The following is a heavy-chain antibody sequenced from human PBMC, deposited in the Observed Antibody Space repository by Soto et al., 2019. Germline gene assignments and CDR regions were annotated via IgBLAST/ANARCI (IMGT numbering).Heavy chain of an antibody. CDR3: ARRPAVAGSFVWYFDL. J-gene: IGHJ2*01. Sequence: QVQLQESGPGLVKPPETLSLTCAVSGASISSYYWSWIRQPPGRGLEWIGYVYYTGSTNYNPSLMSRATISVDVSRNQFSLELTSVTAADTAVYYCARRPAVAGSFVWYFDLWGRGTLVTVSS. D-gene: IGHD6-19*01. CDR2: VYYTGST. CDR1: GASISSYY. V-gene: IGHV4-59*08.